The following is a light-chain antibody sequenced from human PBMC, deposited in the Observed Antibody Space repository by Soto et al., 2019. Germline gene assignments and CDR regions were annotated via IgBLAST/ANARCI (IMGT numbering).Light chain of an antibody. CDR1: HSFSSSF. J-gene: IGKJ1*01. CDR3: QHHAGSPA. Sequence: EIVLTQSPGTLSLSPGERATLSCRASHSFSSSFLAWYQQKPGQAPRLLIYGASSRATGIPERFSGSGSGTDLTLTISRLDPEDFGMYYCQHHAGSPAFGQGTKVEL. CDR2: GAS. V-gene: IGKV3-20*01.